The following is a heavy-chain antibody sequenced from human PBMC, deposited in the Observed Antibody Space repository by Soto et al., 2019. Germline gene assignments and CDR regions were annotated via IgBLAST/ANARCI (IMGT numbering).Heavy chain of an antibody. D-gene: IGHD4-17*01. Sequence: QVQLVQSGAEVKKPGSSVKVSCKASGGTFSSYAISWVRQAPGQGLEWMGGIIPIFGTANYAQKFQGRVTITADESTSTASMELSSLRSEDTAVYYCARDHYDYGHYVGGGFDYWGQGTLVTVSS. J-gene: IGHJ4*02. CDR1: GGTFSSYA. CDR2: IIPIFGTA. V-gene: IGHV1-69*01. CDR3: ARDHYDYGHYVGGGFDY.